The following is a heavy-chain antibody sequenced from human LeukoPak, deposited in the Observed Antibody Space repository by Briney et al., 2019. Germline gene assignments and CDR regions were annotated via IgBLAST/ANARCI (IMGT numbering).Heavy chain of an antibody. CDR3: ARTREKQQLGWFDP. CDR2: IYYSGST. Sequence: PSETLSLTCTVSGGSISSSSYYWGWIRQPPGKGLEWIGSIYYSGSTYYNPSLKSRVTISVDTSKNQFSLKLSSVTAVDTAVYYCARTREKQQLGWFDPWGQGTLVTVSS. J-gene: IGHJ5*02. V-gene: IGHV4-39*01. D-gene: IGHD6-13*01. CDR1: GGSISSSSYY.